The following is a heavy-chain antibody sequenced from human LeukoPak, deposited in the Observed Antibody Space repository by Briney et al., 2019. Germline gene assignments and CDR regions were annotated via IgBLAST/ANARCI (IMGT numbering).Heavy chain of an antibody. Sequence: ASVKISCKVSGYTFTDYYMHWVQQAPGKGLEWMGLVDPEDGETIYAEKFQGRVTITADTSTDTAYMELSSLRSEDTAVYYCARRSYGLVLFHTHNWFDPWGQGTLVTVSS. CDR2: VDPEDGET. D-gene: IGHD3-16*01. J-gene: IGHJ5*02. V-gene: IGHV1-69-2*01. CDR3: ARRSYGLVLFHTHNWFDP. CDR1: GYTFTDYY.